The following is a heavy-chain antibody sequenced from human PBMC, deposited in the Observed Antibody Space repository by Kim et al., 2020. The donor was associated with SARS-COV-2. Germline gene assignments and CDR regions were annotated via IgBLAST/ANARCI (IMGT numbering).Heavy chain of an antibody. CDR3: ATPFYYYDSSGPRGSETDY. Sequence: SVKVSCKASGGTFSSYAISWVRQAPGQGLEWMGGIIPIFGTANYAQKFQGRVTITADESTSTAYMELSSLRSEDTAVYYCATPFYYYDSSGPRGSETDYWGQGTLVTVSS. J-gene: IGHJ4*02. V-gene: IGHV1-69*13. CDR1: GGTFSSYA. CDR2: IIPIFGTA. D-gene: IGHD3-22*01.